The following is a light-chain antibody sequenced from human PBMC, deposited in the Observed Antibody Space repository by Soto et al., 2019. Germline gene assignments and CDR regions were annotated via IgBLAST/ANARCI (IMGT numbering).Light chain of an antibody. J-gene: IGKJ1*01. CDR2: RAS. V-gene: IGKV3-15*01. CDR1: QTIYSN. CDR3: QQYQNLWT. Sequence: IMMTQSPATLSVSLGERATLSCRAGQTIYSNVAWYQQRPGQAPSLLIYRASTRATGVPARFSGSGSGTEFTLTISSLQSEDFAIYYCQQYQNLWTFGQGTKVEIK.